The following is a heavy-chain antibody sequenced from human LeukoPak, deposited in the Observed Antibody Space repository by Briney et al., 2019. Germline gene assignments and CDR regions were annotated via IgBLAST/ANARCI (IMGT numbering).Heavy chain of an antibody. CDR2: INPNSGGT. Sequence: ASVKVSCKASGYTFTSYAMNWVRQAPGQGLEWMGWINPNSGGTNSAQKFQGRVTVTRDTSISTAYMELSRLSSDDTAVYYCAGSTITIFGVTPLDAFDIWDQGTMVTVSS. D-gene: IGHD3-3*01. CDR1: GYTFTSYA. J-gene: IGHJ3*02. CDR3: AGSTITIFGVTPLDAFDI. V-gene: IGHV1-2*02.